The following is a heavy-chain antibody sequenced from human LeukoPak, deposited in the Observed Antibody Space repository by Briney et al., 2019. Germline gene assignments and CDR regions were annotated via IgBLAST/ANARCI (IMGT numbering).Heavy chain of an antibody. Sequence: GGSLRLSCAAPGFTLSTYWMSWVRQVPGKGLEWVANIKKDGSETYYVDSVKGRFTISRDNAKNSLYLQMNSLRAEDTAIYHCAKGRYSGTTYYFDYWGQGTLVTVSS. V-gene: IGHV3-7*03. CDR2: IKKDGSET. D-gene: IGHD5-12*01. CDR1: GFTLSTYW. J-gene: IGHJ4*02. CDR3: AKGRYSGTTYYFDY.